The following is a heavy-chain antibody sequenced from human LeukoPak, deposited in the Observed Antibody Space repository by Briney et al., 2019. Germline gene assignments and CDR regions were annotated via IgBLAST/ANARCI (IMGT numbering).Heavy chain of an antibody. Sequence: PGGSLRLSCAASGFTFSNYDMAWVRQAPGKGLEWVSVIGGGGESTYYADSVKGRFTISRDNSKNTLYLQMNSLRAEDTAVYYCAKVGGIQLWLKKPFDYWGQGTPVTVSS. CDR3: AKVGGIQLWLKKPFDY. J-gene: IGHJ4*02. D-gene: IGHD5-18*01. CDR1: GFTFSNYD. CDR2: IGGGGEST. V-gene: IGHV3-23*01.